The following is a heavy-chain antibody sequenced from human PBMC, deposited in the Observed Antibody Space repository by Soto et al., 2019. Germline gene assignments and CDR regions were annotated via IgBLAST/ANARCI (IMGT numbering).Heavy chain of an antibody. Sequence: ASVKVSCKASGGTFSSYAISWVRQAPGQGLEWMGGIIPIFGTANYAQKFQGRVTITADESTSTAYVELSSLRSEDTAVYYCACERRGYCSGCSGPHRIDVWGPRPMVTVPS. CDR2: IIPIFGTA. J-gene: IGHJ6*02. CDR3: ACERRGYCSGCSGPHRIDV. V-gene: IGHV1-69*13. D-gene: IGHD2-15*01. CDR1: GGTFSSYA.